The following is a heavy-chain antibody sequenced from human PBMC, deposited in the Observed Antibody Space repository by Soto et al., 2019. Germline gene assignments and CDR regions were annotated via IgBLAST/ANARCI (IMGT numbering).Heavy chain of an antibody. CDR2: ISSNGVGT. Sequence: GGSRDLSFAPPGFTLGVYPMDWFGRAPGKGLEYVSGISSNGVGTYYANSVQGRFTISRDNSKNTVYLQMGSLRPEDMAVYYCARRARPDFYYMDVWGKGTTVTVS. CDR1: GFTLGVYP. V-gene: IGHV3-64*01. D-gene: IGHD6-6*01. J-gene: IGHJ6*03. CDR3: ARRARPDFYYMDV.